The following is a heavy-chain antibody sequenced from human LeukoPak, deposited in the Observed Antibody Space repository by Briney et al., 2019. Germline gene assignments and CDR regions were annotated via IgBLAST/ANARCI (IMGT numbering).Heavy chain of an antibody. CDR3: ARRVGFYGSGSLNYFDP. Sequence: SETLSLTCSVSGGSIGSSSYYWGWIRQPPGKGLERIGSIFRSGSTYYSASLKSRVSISVDTSKNHIALKLTSVTAADTAVYFCARRVGFYGSGSLNYFDPWGQGILVSVSS. J-gene: IGHJ5*01. CDR2: IFRSGST. CDR1: GGSIGSSSYY. V-gene: IGHV4-39*02. D-gene: IGHD3-10*01.